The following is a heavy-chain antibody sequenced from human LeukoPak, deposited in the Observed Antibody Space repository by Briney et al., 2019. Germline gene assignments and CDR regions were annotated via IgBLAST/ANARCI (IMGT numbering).Heavy chain of an antibody. CDR2: IIPILGIA. D-gene: IGHD6-6*01. J-gene: IGHJ4*02. CDR1: GGTFSSYT. V-gene: IGHV1-69*02. CDR3: ARGISSSSFDY. Sequence: SVKVSCKASGGTFSSYTISRVRQAPGQGLEWMGRIIPILGIANYAQKFQGRVTITADKSTSTAYMELSSLRSEDTAVYYCARGISSSSFDYWGQGTLVTVSS.